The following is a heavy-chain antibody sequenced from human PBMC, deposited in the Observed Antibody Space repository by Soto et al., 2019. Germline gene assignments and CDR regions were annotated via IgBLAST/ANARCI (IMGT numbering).Heavy chain of an antibody. J-gene: IGHJ3*02. Sequence: QVQLQESGPGLVKPSETLSLTCTVAGGSLTDHYWNWFRQSPGKGLHWNGYVYYSGGTNYNPSLKSRVTMSVDTSKNQFSLNLRSVTAADTAVYYCARGNDWKSSTFDIWGQGTMVSVSS. D-gene: IGHD2-21*01. CDR2: VYYSGGT. CDR1: GGSLTDHY. CDR3: ARGNDWKSSTFDI. V-gene: IGHV4-59*11.